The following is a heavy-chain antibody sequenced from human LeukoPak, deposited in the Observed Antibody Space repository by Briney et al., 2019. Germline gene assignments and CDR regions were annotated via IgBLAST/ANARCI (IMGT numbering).Heavy chain of an antibody. D-gene: IGHD6-13*01. CDR1: EFTFSDFY. Sequence: PGGSLRLSCAASEFTFSDFYMSWIRQAPGKGLEWVSYISSNSTYTNYADSVKGRFTISRDNAKNSLYLQVNSLRAEDTAVYYCAKLRGYSNSRYFDYWGQGTLVTVSS. V-gene: IGHV3-11*03. CDR3: AKLRGYSNSRYFDY. J-gene: IGHJ4*02. CDR2: ISSNSTYT.